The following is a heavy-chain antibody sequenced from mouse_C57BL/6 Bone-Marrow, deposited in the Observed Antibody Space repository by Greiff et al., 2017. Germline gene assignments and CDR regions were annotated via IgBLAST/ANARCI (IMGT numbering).Heavy chain of an antibody. J-gene: IGHJ2*01. CDR1: GYTFTSYW. CDR2: TDPSDSYT. V-gene: IGHV1-69*01. D-gene: IGHD3-2*02. Sequence: QVQLQQPGAELVMPGASVKLSCKASGYTFTSYWMHWVKQRPGQGLEWIGETDPSDSYTNYNQKFKGKSTLTVDKSSSTAYMQLSSLTSEDSAVYYCARSGAAQATSYFDYWGQGTTLTVSS. CDR3: ARSGAAQATSYFDY.